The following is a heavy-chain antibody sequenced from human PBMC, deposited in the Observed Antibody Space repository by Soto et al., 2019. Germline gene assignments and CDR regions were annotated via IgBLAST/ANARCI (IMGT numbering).Heavy chain of an antibody. V-gene: IGHV3-30*04. J-gene: IGHJ4*02. CDR2: ISHDGTNK. CDR1: GFPFSSYA. Sequence: QVQLVESGGGVVQPGTSLRLSCAASGFPFSSYAIHWVRQAPGKGLEWVAVISHDGTNKYYADSVKGRFTISRDNSRNTRYLQMNSLRAEDTAVYYGARVWGDSGRDYFDHRGQGTLVTVSS. D-gene: IGHD1-26*01. CDR3: ARVWGDSGRDYFDH.